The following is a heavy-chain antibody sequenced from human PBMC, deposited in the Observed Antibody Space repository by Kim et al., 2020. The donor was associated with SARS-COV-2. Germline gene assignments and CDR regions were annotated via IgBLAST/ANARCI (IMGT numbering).Heavy chain of an antibody. CDR1: GFTFSSYS. V-gene: IGHV3-21*01. Sequence: GGSLRLSCAASGFTFSSYSMNWVRQAPGKGLEWVSSISSSSSYIYYADSVKGRFTISRDNAKNSLYLQMNSLRAEDTAVYYCARDSWDITMVRGVIIIPYYGMDVWGQGTTVTVSS. CDR2: ISSSSSYI. J-gene: IGHJ6*02. CDR3: ARDSWDITMVRGVIIIPYYGMDV. D-gene: IGHD3-10*01.